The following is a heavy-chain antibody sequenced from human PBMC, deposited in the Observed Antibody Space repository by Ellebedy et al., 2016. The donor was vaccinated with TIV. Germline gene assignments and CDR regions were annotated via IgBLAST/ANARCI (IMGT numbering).Heavy chain of an antibody. V-gene: IGHV1-46*04. CDR3: ARSFGELIHYYYYYGMDV. D-gene: IGHD3-10*01. CDR2: INPSGGST. Sequence: AASVKVSCKASGYTFSSYFMHWVRQAPGQGLEWMGIINPSGGSTTYAQNLQGRVTMTRDTSTTTVYMELSSLRSEDTAVYYCARSFGELIHYYYYYGMDVWGQGTTVTVSS. CDR1: GYTFSSYF. J-gene: IGHJ6*02.